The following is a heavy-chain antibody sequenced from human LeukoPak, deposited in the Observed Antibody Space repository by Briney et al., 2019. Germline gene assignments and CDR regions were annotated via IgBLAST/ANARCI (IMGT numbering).Heavy chain of an antibody. CDR2: IKQDGSEK. CDR1: GFTFSSYW. J-gene: IGHJ4*02. D-gene: IGHD6-13*01. V-gene: IGHV3-7*01. Sequence: SGGSLRLSCAASGFTFSSYWMSWVRQAPRKGLEWVANIKQDGSEKYYVDSVKGRFTISRDNAKNSLYLQMNSLRAEDTAVYYCAREPATGIAAAGTFDYWGQGTLVTVSS. CDR3: AREPATGIAAAGTFDY.